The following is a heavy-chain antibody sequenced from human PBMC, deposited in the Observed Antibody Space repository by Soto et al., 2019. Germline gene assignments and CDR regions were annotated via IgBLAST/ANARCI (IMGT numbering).Heavy chain of an antibody. CDR1: GYTVTTSG. D-gene: IGHD3-16*01. J-gene: IGHJ4*02. Sequence: ASVKVSCKASGYTVTTSGISCVRRAPGQGLEWMGWIGLYNDNRNYEQKFQGRVTMTTDTSTSTAYMELRSLRSDDTAVYYCGRGGGIYSIAWPIDHWGQGTLVTVSS. CDR3: GRGGGIYSIAWPIDH. CDR2: IGLYNDNR. V-gene: IGHV1-18*01.